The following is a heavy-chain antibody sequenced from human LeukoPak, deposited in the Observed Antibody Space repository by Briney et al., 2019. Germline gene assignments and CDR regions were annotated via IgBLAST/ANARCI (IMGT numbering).Heavy chain of an antibody. CDR2: ISSSSTI. D-gene: IGHD3-3*01. CDR3: ARDPSGSYYDFWTHYYYYMDV. J-gene: IGHJ6*03. V-gene: IGHV3-69-1*01. CDR1: GFTFDDYG. Sequence: GGSLRLSCAASGFTFDDYGMSWVRQAPGKGLEWVSYISSSSTIYYADSVKGRFTISRDNAKNSLYLQMNSLRAEDTAVYYCARDPSGSYYDFWTHYYYYMDVWGKGTTVTVSS.